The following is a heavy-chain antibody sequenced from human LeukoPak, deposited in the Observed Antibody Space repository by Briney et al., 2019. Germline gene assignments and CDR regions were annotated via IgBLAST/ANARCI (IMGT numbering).Heavy chain of an antibody. CDR3: AKGQVMVVGATLINY. Sequence: TGGSLRLSCAASGFTFSSYAMSWVRQAPGKGLEWVSAISGSGASTYYADSVKGRFSISRDSSKNTLYLQMNSLRAEDTAVYFCAKGQVMVVGATLINYWGQGTLVAVSS. CDR2: ISGSGAST. D-gene: IGHD1-26*01. J-gene: IGHJ4*02. V-gene: IGHV3-23*01. CDR1: GFTFSSYA.